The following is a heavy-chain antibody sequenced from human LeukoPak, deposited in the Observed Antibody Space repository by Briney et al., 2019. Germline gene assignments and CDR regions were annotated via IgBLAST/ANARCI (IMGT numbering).Heavy chain of an antibody. J-gene: IGHJ4*02. CDR2: ISSSSSYI. V-gene: IGHV3-21*01. CDR3: ARDGKYYDYVWGSYDY. Sequence: GGSLRLSCAASGFTFSSYSMNWVRQAPGKGLEWVSSISSSSSYIYYADSVKGRFTISRDIAKNSLYLQMNSLRAEDTAVYYCARDGKYYDYVWGSYDYWGQGTLVTVSS. D-gene: IGHD3-16*01. CDR1: GFTFSSYS.